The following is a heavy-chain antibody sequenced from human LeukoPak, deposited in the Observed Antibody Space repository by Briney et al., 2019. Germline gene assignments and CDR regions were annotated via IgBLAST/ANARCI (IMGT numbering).Heavy chain of an antibody. D-gene: IGHD3-22*01. J-gene: IGHJ4*02. V-gene: IGHV1-18*01. CDR3: ARAEEVVIGPYYLDY. CDR2: ISAYNGNT. Sequence: GASVKVSCKASGYTFTSYGISWVRQAPGQGLEWMGWISAYNGNTNYAQKLQGRVTMTTDTSTSTAYMELRSLRSDDTAVYYCARAEEVVIGPYYLDYWGQGTLVTVSS. CDR1: GYTFTSYG.